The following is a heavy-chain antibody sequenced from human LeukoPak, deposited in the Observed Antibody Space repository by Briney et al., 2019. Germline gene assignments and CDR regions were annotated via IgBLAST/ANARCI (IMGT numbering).Heavy chain of an antibody. V-gene: IGHV3-23*01. J-gene: IGHJ6*03. CDR1: GFTFSSYA. CDR3: AKVAVVPAANGNYMDV. Sequence: PGGSLRLSCAASGFTFSSYAMSWVRQAPGKGLEWVSAISGSGGSTYYADFVKGRFTISRDNSKNTLYLQMNSLRAEDTAVYYCAKVAVVPAANGNYMDVWGKGTTVTVSS. D-gene: IGHD2-2*01. CDR2: ISGSGGST.